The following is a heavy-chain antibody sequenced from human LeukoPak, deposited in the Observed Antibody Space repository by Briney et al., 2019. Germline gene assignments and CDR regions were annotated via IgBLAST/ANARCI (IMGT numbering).Heavy chain of an antibody. V-gene: IGHV1-2*02. CDR1: GYTFTGYY. CDR3: ARAHSEDRFCSDY. Sequence: ASVKVSCKASGYTFTGYYMHWVRQAPGQGLEWMGWINPNSGGTNYAQKFQGRVTMTRDTSISTAYMELSRLRSDDTAVYYCARAHSEDRFCSDYWGQGTLVTVSS. D-gene: IGHD1-26*01. CDR2: INPNSGGT. J-gene: IGHJ4*02.